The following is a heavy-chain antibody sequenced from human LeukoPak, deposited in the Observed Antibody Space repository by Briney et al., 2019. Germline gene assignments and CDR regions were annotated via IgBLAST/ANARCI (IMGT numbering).Heavy chain of an antibody. D-gene: IGHD6-6*01. CDR3: AKAITTSSSSFYYYYYMDV. Sequence: PGGSLRLSCAASGFTFSNAWMSWVRQAPGKGLEWVSAISGSGGSTYYADSVKGRFTISRDKSKNTLYLQINSLRAEDTALYYCAKAITTSSSSFYYYYYMDVWGKGTTVTVSS. CDR2: ISGSGGST. V-gene: IGHV3-23*01. J-gene: IGHJ6*03. CDR1: GFTFSNAW.